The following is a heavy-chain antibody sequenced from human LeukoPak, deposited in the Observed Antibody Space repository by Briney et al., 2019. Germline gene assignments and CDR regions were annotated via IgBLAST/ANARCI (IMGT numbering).Heavy chain of an antibody. D-gene: IGHD6-6*01. CDR2: IYYSGST. V-gene: IGHV4-59*08. J-gene: IGHJ5*02. Sequence: PSETLSLTCTVSGGSISSYYWSWIRQPPGKGLEWIGYIYYSGSTNYNPSLKSRVTISVDTSKNQFSLKLSSVTAADTAVYYCARLARGFSSSSIRFDPWGQGTLVTVSS. CDR1: GGSISSYY. CDR3: ARLARGFSSSSIRFDP.